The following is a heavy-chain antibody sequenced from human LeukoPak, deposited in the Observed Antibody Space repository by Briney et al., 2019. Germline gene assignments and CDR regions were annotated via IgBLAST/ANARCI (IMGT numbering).Heavy chain of an antibody. V-gene: IGHV3-21*01. D-gene: IGHD1-1*01. CDR1: GFTVSSNY. Sequence: PGGSLRLSCAASGFTVSSNYMNWVRQAPGKGLEWVSSISSSSSYIYYADSVKGRFTISRDNAKNSLYLQMNSLRAEDTAVYYCARTGYKGVFDYWGQGTLVTVSS. J-gene: IGHJ4*02. CDR2: ISSSSSYI. CDR3: ARTGYKGVFDY.